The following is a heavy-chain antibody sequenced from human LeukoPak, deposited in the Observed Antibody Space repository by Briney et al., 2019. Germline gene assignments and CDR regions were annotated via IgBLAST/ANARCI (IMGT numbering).Heavy chain of an antibody. CDR1: GFTFDDYG. Sequence: TGGSLRLSCAASGFTFDDYGMSWVRQAPGKGLEWVSGINWNGGSTGYADSVKGRFTISRDNARDSLHLQMNSLRVEDTAVYYCAVLRGNNYWGQGTLVTVSS. J-gene: IGHJ4*02. V-gene: IGHV3-20*04. CDR3: AVLRGNNY. CDR2: INWNGGST. D-gene: IGHD3-10*01.